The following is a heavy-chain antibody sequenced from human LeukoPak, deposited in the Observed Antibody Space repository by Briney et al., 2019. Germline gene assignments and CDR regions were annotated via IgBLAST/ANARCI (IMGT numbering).Heavy chain of an antibody. D-gene: IGHD6-19*01. CDR3: AKSSGRVAGTGDY. CDR2: ISGSGGST. CDR1: GFTFSSYA. J-gene: IGHJ4*02. Sequence: GGSLRLSCAAPGFTFSSYAMSWVRQAPGKGLEWVSAISGSGGSTYHADSVKGRFTISRDNSKNTLYLQMNSLRAEDTAVYYCAKSSGRVAGTGDYWGQGTLVTVSS. V-gene: IGHV3-23*01.